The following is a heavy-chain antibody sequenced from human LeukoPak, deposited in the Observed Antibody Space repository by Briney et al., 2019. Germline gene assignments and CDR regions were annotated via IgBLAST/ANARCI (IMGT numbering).Heavy chain of an antibody. CDR3: ARHNTMVRWALFDY. V-gene: IGHV4-39*01. J-gene: IGHJ4*02. Sequence: SETLSLTCTVSGGSISSSSYYWGWIRQPPGKGLEWIGSIYYSGSTYYNPSLKSRVTISVDTSKNQFSLKLSSVTAADTAVYYCARHNTMVRWALFDYWGQGTLVTVSS. D-gene: IGHD3-10*01. CDR2: IYYSGST. CDR1: GGSISSSSYY.